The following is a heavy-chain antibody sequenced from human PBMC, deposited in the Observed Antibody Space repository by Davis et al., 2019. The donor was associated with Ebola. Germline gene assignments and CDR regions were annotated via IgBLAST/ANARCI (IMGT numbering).Heavy chain of an antibody. Sequence: GGSLRLSCAASGFTFSDYYMTWIRQAPGKGLEWVSYISSSGTYTNYADSVKGRFTISRDNGKKSLDLQMDSLRANDTAVYYCARGQKNLDPRGQGTLVTVSS. V-gene: IGHV3-11*06. J-gene: IGHJ5*02. CDR1: GFTFSDYY. CDR3: ARGQKNLDP. CDR2: ISSSGTYT.